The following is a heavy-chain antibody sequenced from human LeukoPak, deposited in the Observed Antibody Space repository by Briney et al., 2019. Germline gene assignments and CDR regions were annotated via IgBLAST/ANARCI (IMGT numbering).Heavy chain of an antibody. CDR2: IIPIFGTA. Sequence: GSSVKVSCKASGGTFSSYAISWVRQAPGQGLEWMGGIIPIFGTANYAQKFQGRVTITADEATSTAYMELSSLRSEDTAVYYCARPDSGSYQGSGAFDIWGRGTMVTVSS. V-gene: IGHV1-69*01. D-gene: IGHD1-26*01. J-gene: IGHJ3*02. CDR1: GGTFSSYA. CDR3: ARPDSGSYQGSGAFDI.